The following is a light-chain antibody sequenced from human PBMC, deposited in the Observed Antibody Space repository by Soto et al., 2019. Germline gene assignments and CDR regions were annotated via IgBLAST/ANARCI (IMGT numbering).Light chain of an antibody. Sequence: SSELTQPPSVSVAPGKTARITCGGNNIGSKSAHWYQQKPGQAPVLVIYYDSDRPSGIPEGFAGSNSGNTATLTISRVEAWDEADYYCQVWDSSSDHVVFGGGTKLTVL. V-gene: IGLV3-21*04. CDR3: QVWDSSSDHVV. J-gene: IGLJ2*01. CDR2: YDS. CDR1: NIGSKS.